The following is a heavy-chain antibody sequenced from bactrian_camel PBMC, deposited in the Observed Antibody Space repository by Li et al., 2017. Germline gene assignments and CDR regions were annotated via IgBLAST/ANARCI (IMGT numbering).Heavy chain of an antibody. CDR3: ATSLYANARDKV. CDR2: IYGETTT. D-gene: IGHD1*01. V-gene: IGHV3S9*01. J-gene: IGHJ4*01. Sequence: HVQLVESGGGVVQPGGSLTLSCAASRYTLYIAWFRQAPGTEREVVAEIYGETTTLYAVSVKGRFTASRAYTPNTLYLQMNSLKPEDTGMYYCATSLYANARDKVWGQGTQVTVS. CDR1: RYTLY.